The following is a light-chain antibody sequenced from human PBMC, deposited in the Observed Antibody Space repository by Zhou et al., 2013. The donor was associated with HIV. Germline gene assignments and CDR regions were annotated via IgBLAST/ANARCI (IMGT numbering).Light chain of an antibody. CDR1: QDISTY. Sequence: IRMTQSPSSFSASTGDRVTVSCRASQDISTYVAWYQQKLGKTPRLLIYAASTLQSGVPSRFSGTGSGTDFTLTISCLQSEDFATYCCQQADSFPRTFGQGTKVEIK. V-gene: IGKV1-8*01. CDR3: QQADSFPRT. CDR2: AAS. J-gene: IGKJ1*01.